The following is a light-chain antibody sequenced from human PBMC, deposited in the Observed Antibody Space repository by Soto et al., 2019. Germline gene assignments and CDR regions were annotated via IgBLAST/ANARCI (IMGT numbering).Light chain of an antibody. Sequence: DIQMTQSPSSLSASVGDRVTITCRASQGVSNYLAWYQQKPGRVPKLLIYTASTLQSGVPSRFSGSGSGTDFTLTISTLQPEDVATYYCQKYSSAPFTFGPGTKVDIK. V-gene: IGKV1-27*01. CDR3: QKYSSAPFT. CDR2: TAS. CDR1: QGVSNY. J-gene: IGKJ3*01.